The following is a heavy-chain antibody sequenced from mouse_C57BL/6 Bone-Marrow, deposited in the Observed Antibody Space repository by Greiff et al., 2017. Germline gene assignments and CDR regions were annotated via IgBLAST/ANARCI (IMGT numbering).Heavy chain of an antibody. D-gene: IGHD1-1*01. CDR1: GFSLTSYG. V-gene: IGHV2-2*01. Sequence: QVQLKESGPGLVQPSQSLSITCTVSGFSLTSYGVHWVRQSPGKGLEWLGVIWSSGSTDYNAAFISRLSISKDNSKSQVFFKMHSLQADDTAIYYCARLRYWYFDVWGTGTTVTVSS. J-gene: IGHJ1*03. CDR2: IWSSGST. CDR3: ARLRYWYFDV.